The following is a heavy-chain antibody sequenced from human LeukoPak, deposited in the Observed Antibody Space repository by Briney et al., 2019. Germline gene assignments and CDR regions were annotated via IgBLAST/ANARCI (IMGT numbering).Heavy chain of an antibody. CDR2: INPHSGGT. CDR3: ARPAYYYDSSGYTEYFQH. CDR1: GYTFTGYY. Sequence: ASVKVSCKASGYTFTGYYMHWVRQAPGQGLEWMGWINPHSGGTNYAQKFQGRVTMTRDTSISTAYMELSRLRSDDTAVYYCARPAYYYDSSGYTEYFQHWGQGTLVTVSS. J-gene: IGHJ1*01. D-gene: IGHD3-22*01. V-gene: IGHV1-2*02.